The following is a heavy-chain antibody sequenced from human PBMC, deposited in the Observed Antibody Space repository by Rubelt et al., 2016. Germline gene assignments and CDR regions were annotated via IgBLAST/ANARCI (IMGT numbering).Heavy chain of an antibody. CDR2: IRSKAYGGTT. CDR3: GTWDSSGWYPFDY. CDR1: GFTFGDYA. Sequence: EVQLVESGGGLVQPGRSLRLSCTASGFTFGDYAMSWFRQAPGKGLEWVGFIRSKAYGGTTEYAASVKGRFTISRDDAKSIAYLQMNSLKTEDTAVYYCGTWDSSGWYPFDYWGQGTLVTVSS. D-gene: IGHD6-19*01. V-gene: IGHV3-49*03. J-gene: IGHJ4*02.